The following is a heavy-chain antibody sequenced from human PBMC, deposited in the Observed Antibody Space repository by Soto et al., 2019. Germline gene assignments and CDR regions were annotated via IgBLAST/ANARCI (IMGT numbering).Heavy chain of an antibody. V-gene: IGHV3-33*01. D-gene: IGHD3-16*01. CDR2: IWYDGSNK. Sequence: GGSLRLSCAASGFTFSSYGMHWVRQAPGKGLEWVAVIWYDGSNKYYADSVKGRFTISRDNSKNTLYLQMNSLRAEDTAVYYCARDNVIWGSYYMDVWGKGTTVTVSS. CDR1: GFTFSSYG. CDR3: ARDNVIWGSYYMDV. J-gene: IGHJ6*03.